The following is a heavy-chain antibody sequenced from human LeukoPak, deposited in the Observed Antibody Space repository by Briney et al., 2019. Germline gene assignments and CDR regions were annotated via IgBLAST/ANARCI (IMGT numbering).Heavy chain of an antibody. V-gene: IGHV1-69*13. CDR2: IIPIFGTA. J-gene: IGHJ4*02. D-gene: IGHD5-12*01. CDR1: GGTFSSYA. Sequence: SVKVSCKASGGTFSSYAISWVRQAPGQGLEWMGGIIPIFGTANYAQKFQGRVTITADESTSTAYMELSSLRSEDTAVYYCARDLTSGGYSGYWGQGTLVTVSS. CDR3: ARDLTSGGYSGY.